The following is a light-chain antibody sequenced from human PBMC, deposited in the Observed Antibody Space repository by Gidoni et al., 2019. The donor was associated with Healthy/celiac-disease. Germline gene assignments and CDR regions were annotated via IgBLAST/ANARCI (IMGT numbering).Light chain of an antibody. CDR3: QQYNNWPI. J-gene: IGKJ3*01. CDR2: GAS. V-gene: IGKV3-15*01. CDR1: QSVSSN. Sequence: EIVMPQSPATLSVSPGERATLSCRASQSVSSNLAWYQQKPGQAPRLLIYGASTRATGIPARFSGSGSGTEFTLTISSLQSEDFAVYYCQQYNNWPIFGPGTKVDIK.